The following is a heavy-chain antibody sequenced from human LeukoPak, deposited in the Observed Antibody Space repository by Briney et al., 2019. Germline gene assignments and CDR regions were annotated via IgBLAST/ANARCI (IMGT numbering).Heavy chain of an antibody. CDR1: GYTFTSYY. V-gene: IGHV1-46*01. Sequence: EASVKVSCKASGYTFTSYYMHWVRQAPGQGLEWMGIINPSGGSTSYAQKFQGRVTMTRDMSTSTVYMELSSLRSEDTAVYYCARDSDLSVEMATTYFDYWGQGTLVTVSS. CDR2: INPSGGST. J-gene: IGHJ4*02. CDR3: ARDSDLSVEMATTYFDY. D-gene: IGHD5-24*01.